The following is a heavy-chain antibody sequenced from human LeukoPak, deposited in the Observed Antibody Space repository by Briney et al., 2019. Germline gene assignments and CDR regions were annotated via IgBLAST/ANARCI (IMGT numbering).Heavy chain of an antibody. J-gene: IGHJ6*02. CDR1: GFTFSSYS. D-gene: IGHD5-12*01. V-gene: IGHV3-21*04. Sequence: GGSLRLSCAASGFTFSSYSMNWVRQAPGKGLEWVSSISSSSSYIYYADSVKGRFTISRDNSKNTLYLQMNSLRAEDTAVYYCANGYSGREDYYYGMDVWGQGTTVTVSS. CDR3: ANGYSGREDYYYGMDV. CDR2: ISSSSSYI.